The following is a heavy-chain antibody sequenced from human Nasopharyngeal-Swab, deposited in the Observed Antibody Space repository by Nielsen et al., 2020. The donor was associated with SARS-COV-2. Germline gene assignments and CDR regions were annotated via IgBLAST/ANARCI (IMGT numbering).Heavy chain of an antibody. CDR3: ARGDDYVWGSYRHDALDM. D-gene: IGHD3-16*02. CDR2: LNGGNTNT. V-gene: IGHV1-3*01. CDR1: GYSFTRYS. Sequence: ASVKVPCKASGYSFTRYSMHWVRQAPGQRLEWMAWLNGGNTNTEYSQKFLGRVTITRDTPASTAYMELDSLTSEDTALYYCARGDDYVWGSYRHDALDMWGQGTMVTVSS. J-gene: IGHJ3*02.